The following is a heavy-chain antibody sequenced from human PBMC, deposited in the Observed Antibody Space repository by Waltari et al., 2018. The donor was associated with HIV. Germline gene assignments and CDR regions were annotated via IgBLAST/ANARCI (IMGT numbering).Heavy chain of an antibody. V-gene: IGHV3-72*01. D-gene: IGHD1-1*01. CDR1: GLAFSLNT. CDR2: IRNKPSSYTT. CDR3: TTSAIGNIFDN. Sequence: EVQLVESGGGLVQPGGSLRPACAASGLAFSLNTMDWVRQAPGKGLDWVGRIRNKPSSYTTEYAASVKGRFSISRDDSRNSLYLQMNSLKTEDTAVYYCTTSAIGNIFDNWGQGTLVTVSS. J-gene: IGHJ4*02.